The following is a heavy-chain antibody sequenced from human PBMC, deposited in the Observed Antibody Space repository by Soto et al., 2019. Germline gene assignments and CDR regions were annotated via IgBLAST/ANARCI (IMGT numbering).Heavy chain of an antibody. CDR2: ISYDGSNK. CDR1: GFTFSSYA. Sequence: QVQLVESGGGVVQPGRSLRLSCAASGFTFSSYAMHWVRQAPGKGLEWVAVISYDGSNKYYADSVKGRFTISRDNSKNTLYLQMNSRRAEDTAVYYCARVSRYFDWLSPGNYYYYYGMDVWGQGTTVTVSS. D-gene: IGHD3-9*01. V-gene: IGHV3-30-3*01. J-gene: IGHJ6*02. CDR3: ARVSRYFDWLSPGNYYYYYGMDV.